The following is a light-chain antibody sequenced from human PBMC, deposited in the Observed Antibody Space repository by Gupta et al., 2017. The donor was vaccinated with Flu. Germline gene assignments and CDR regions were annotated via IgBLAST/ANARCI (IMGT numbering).Light chain of an antibody. CDR2: EDS. Sequence: GQTATFTCGGNNIETKSVHWYQQKPGKAPVLVVYEDSDRPSGIPERFSGSNSGNTATLTISRVEAGDGADYYCQVWDSYSVHWVFGGGTKLTVL. CDR3: QVWDSYSVHWV. V-gene: IGLV3-21*02. J-gene: IGLJ3*02. CDR1: NIETKS.